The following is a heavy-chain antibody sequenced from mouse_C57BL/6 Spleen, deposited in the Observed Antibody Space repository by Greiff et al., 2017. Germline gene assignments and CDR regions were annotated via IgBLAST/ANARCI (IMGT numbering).Heavy chain of an antibody. CDR2: LLPGSGST. CDR1: GYTFTGYW. J-gene: IGHJ2*01. Sequence: VQLQQSGAELMKPGASVKLSCTATGYTFTGYWIEWVKQRPGHGLEWIGELLPGSGSTNYNEKVKGKATFTADTSSNTAYMQLSSLTTEDSAIYYCARGDYLYYYGSLDYWGQGTTLTVSS. CDR3: ARGDYLYYYGSLDY. V-gene: IGHV1-9*01. D-gene: IGHD1-1*01.